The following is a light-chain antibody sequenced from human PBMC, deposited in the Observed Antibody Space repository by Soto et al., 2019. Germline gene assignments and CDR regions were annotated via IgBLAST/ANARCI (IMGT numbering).Light chain of an antibody. CDR2: AAS. V-gene: IGKV1-6*02. Sequence: IQMTQSPSSLSASVRDRVTITCRASQDSGNDLGWYQQKPGKAPNLLIYAASSLRSGVPSRFSGSGSGTHFTLTINSLQAEDSATYFCLHDYTYPWTFGQGTKVEIK. J-gene: IGKJ1*01. CDR3: LHDYTYPWT. CDR1: QDSGND.